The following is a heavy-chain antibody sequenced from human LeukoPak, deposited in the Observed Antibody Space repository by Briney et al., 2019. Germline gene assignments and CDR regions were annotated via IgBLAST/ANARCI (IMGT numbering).Heavy chain of an antibody. D-gene: IGHD2-8*01. CDR2: INTSGGST. Sequence: ASGKVSCKASGYNFISYYMHWVRQAPGQGLEWMGIINTSGGSTSYAKKFQDRVTMTRDTSTSTVYMELSSLKSEDTAVYYCAREDVVLVDAVRYYYYGMDVWGQGTTVTVSS. CDR3: AREDVVLVDAVRYYYYGMDV. CDR1: GYNFISYY. V-gene: IGHV1-46*01. J-gene: IGHJ6*02.